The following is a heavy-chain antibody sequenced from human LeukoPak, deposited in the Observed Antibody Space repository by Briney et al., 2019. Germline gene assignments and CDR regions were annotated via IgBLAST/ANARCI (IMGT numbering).Heavy chain of an antibody. V-gene: IGHV3-74*01. D-gene: IGHD4-17*01. CDR2: INPGGSSI. CDR1: GFTFSSYW. CDR3: AKGDWMTTVTYDY. Sequence: GGSLRLSCAASGFTFSSYWMHWVRQVPGKGLVWVARINPGGSSITYADSVKGRFTISRDNAKNTLYLQMDSLRAEDTAVYYCAKGDWMTTVTYDYWGQGTLVTVSS. J-gene: IGHJ4*02.